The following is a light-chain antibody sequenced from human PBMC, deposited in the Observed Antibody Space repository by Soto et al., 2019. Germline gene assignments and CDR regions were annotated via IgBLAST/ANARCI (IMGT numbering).Light chain of an antibody. CDR3: SSYSSTTTL. CDR2: EVS. V-gene: IGLV2-14*01. J-gene: IGLJ2*01. CDR1: SPDFGV. Sequence: QPVLTQPASVSGSPGQSITISCSGISPDFGVSWYQHFPGKGPKLLIFEVSNRPSGVSARFSGSKSGNVAFLTISGLQTEDEGLYHCSSYSSTTTLFGGGTKLTVL.